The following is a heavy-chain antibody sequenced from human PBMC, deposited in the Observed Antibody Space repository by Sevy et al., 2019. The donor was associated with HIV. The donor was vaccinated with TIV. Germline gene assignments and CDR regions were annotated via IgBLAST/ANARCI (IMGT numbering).Heavy chain of an antibody. V-gene: IGHV3-21*01. CDR2: ISSSSSYI. Sequence: GGSLRLSCAASGFTFSSYSMNWVRQAPGKGLEWVSSISSSSSYIYYADSVKGRFTISRDNAKNSLYLQMNSLRAEDTAVLYCARGVAGLRLFGGDPSGGMDVWGQGTTVTVSS. CDR1: GFTFSSYS. CDR3: ARGVAGLRLFGGDPSGGMDV. D-gene: IGHD3-10*01. J-gene: IGHJ6*02.